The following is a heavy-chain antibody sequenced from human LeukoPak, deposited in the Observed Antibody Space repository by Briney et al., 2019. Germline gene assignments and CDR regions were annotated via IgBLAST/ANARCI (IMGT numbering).Heavy chain of an antibody. V-gene: IGHV4-34*01. CDR3: ARDGNELLLRNWFDP. CDR2: INHSGST. CDR1: GGSFSGYY. Sequence: SETLSLTCAVYGGSFSGYYWSWIRQPPGKGLEWIGEINHSGSTNYNPSLKSRVTISVDTSKNQFSLKLSSVTAADTAVYYCARDGNELLLRNWFDPWGQGTLVTVSS. D-gene: IGHD3-10*01. J-gene: IGHJ5*02.